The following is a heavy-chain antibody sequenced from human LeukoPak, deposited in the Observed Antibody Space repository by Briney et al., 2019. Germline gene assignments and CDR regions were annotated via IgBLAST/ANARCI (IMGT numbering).Heavy chain of an antibody. CDR1: GGSFSGYY. CDR2: INHSGST. CDR3: ARGLSAAAGNYPYYYYYYYMDV. V-gene: IGHV4-34*01. D-gene: IGHD6-13*01. J-gene: IGHJ6*03. Sequence: SETLSLTCAVYGGSFSGYYWSWTRQPPGKGLEWIGEINHSGSTNYNPSLKSRVTMSVDTSKNQFSLKLSSVTAADTAVYYCARGLSAAAGNYPYYYYYYYMDVWGKGTTVTVSS.